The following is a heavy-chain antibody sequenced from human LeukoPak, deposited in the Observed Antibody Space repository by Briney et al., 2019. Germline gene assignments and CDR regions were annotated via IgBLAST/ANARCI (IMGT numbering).Heavy chain of an antibody. Sequence: SETLSLTCTVSGGSISSYYWSWIRQPAGKGLEWIGRIYTSGSTNYNPSLKSRVTISVDTSKNQFSLKLSSVTAADTAVYYCARRHYYGSGSYSNWFDPWGQGTLVTVSS. J-gene: IGHJ5*02. CDR1: GGSISSYY. V-gene: IGHV4-4*07. D-gene: IGHD3-10*01. CDR2: IYTSGST. CDR3: ARRHYYGSGSYSNWFDP.